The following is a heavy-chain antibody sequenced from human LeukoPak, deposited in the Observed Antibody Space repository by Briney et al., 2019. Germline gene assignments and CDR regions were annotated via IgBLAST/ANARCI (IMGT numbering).Heavy chain of an antibody. CDR3: ARDMITMVRGVIVFDY. D-gene: IGHD3-10*01. V-gene: IGHV1-18*01. J-gene: IGHJ4*02. CDR1: GYTFTSYG. Sequence: GASVKVSCKASGYTFTSYGISWARQAPGQGLEWMGWISAYNGNTNYAQKLQGRVTMTTDTSTSTAYMELRSLRSDDTAVYYCARDMITMVRGVIVFDYWGQGTLVTVPS. CDR2: ISAYNGNT.